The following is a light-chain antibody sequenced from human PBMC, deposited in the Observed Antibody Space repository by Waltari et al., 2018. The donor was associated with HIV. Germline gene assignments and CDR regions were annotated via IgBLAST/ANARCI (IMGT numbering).Light chain of an antibody. Sequence: QSALTQPASVSGSPGQSIPISCPGTSSDVGGYNSVSWYQQPPGKAPKLMIYEVSHRPSGVSNRFSGSKSGNTASLTISGLQAEDEADYYCSSYTSSSTLVVFGGGTKLTVL. CDR1: SSDVGGYNS. CDR3: SSYTSSSTLVV. CDR2: EVS. J-gene: IGLJ2*01. V-gene: IGLV2-14*01.